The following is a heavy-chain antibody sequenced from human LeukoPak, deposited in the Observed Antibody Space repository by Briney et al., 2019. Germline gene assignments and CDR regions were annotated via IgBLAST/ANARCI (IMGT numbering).Heavy chain of an antibody. V-gene: IGHV1-69*13. D-gene: IGHD1-26*01. Sequence: ASVNVSCKASGGTFSSYAISWVRQAPGQGLEWMGGIIPIFGTANYAQKFQGRVTITADESTSTAYMELSSLRSGDTAVYYCATSGSYSSFFDYWGQGTLVTVSS. CDR3: ATSGSYSSFFDY. J-gene: IGHJ4*02. CDR2: IIPIFGTA. CDR1: GGTFSSYA.